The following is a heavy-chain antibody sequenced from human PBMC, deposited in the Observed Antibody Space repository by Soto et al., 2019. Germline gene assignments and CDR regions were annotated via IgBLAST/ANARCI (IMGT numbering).Heavy chain of an antibody. CDR1: AFAGHDYA. Sequence: CLRLSCGPSAFAGHDYAMHWFCQDPGKGVDWVSGISAYRDNVDYAVSVKCRFTVSRDNAKNPLFLQMNSLRPEYMALYYCAKDMKWGGMTTIHYFDAWGQGT. CDR3: AKDMKWGGMTTIHYFDA. CDR2: ISAYRDNV. V-gene: IGHV3-9*03. J-gene: IGHJ4*02. D-gene: IGHD4-17*01.